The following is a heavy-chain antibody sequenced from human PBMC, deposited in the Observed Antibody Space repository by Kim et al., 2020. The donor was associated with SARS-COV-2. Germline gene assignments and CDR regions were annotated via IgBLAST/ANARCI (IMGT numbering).Heavy chain of an antibody. CDR2: IKSGPEGGTA. Sequence: GGSLRLSCEASGLTFGNAWLTWVRQAPGQGLEWVGRIKSGPEGGTADYAAPVEGRFSISRNDARETLYLKMNGLVTEDTAVYSCATANGDSPTTPGAPLHYWGQGTLVTVSS. CDR3: ATANGDSPTTPGAPLHY. CDR1: GLTFGNAW. D-gene: IGHD4-4*01. J-gene: IGHJ4*02. V-gene: IGHV3-15*01.